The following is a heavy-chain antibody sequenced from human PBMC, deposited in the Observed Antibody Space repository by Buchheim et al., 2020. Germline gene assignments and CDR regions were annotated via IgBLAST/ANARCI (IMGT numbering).Heavy chain of an antibody. CDR2: ISYDGSNK. CDR3: AKDERDDYGGNLGGDY. CDR1: GFTFSSYG. Sequence: QVQLVESGGGVVQPGRSLRLSCAASGFTFSSYGMHWVRQAPGKGLEWVAVISYDGSNKYYADSVKGRFTISRDHSKNTLYLQMNSLRAEDTAVYYCAKDERDDYGGNLGGDYWGQGTL. V-gene: IGHV3-30*18. D-gene: IGHD4-23*01. J-gene: IGHJ4*02.